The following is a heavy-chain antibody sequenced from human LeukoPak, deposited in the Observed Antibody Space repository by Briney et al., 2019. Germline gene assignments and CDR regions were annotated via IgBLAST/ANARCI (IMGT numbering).Heavy chain of an antibody. Sequence: GESLKISCKGPGYSFTTYRIGWLRQMPGKGLEWMGIIFPIDSDTKYSPSFQSQVSISADMSINTSYLQWSSLSASDSAIYYCASGASSVHFPSLTEAYWGQGTLVTVSS. CDR2: IFPIDSDT. D-gene: IGHD6-19*01. CDR3: ASGASSVHFPSLTEAY. V-gene: IGHV5-51*01. J-gene: IGHJ4*02. CDR1: GYSFTTYR.